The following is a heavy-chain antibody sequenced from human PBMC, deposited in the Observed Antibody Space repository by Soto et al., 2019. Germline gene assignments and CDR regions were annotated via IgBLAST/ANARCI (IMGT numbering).Heavy chain of an antibody. CDR2: VYYSGSV. J-gene: IGHJ4*02. V-gene: IGHV4-59*01. D-gene: IGHD3-9*01. CDR3: ARVTYDSFTAYSYYFDY. Sequence: PSETLSLTCTVSGDSIRPYYLTWIRQPPGKGLEWIGYVYYSGSVNYKSSLKSRVTMSVDTSKNQFSLRLNSVTAADTAVYYCARVTYDSFTAYSYYFDYWGQGTLVTVSS. CDR1: GDSIRPYY.